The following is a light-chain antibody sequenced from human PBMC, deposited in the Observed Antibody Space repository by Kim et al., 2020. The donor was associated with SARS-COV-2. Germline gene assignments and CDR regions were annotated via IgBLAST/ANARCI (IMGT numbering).Light chain of an antibody. V-gene: IGLV3-27*01. Sequence: VSPAQTPRITCSGDVLAKTYARWFQQKPAQAPVLVIYKDRERPSGIPERFSGSSSGTTVTLTISGAQVEDEADYYCYSAADNNDWVFGGGTQLTVL. CDR3: YSAADNNDWV. J-gene: IGLJ3*02. CDR1: VLAKTY. CDR2: KDR.